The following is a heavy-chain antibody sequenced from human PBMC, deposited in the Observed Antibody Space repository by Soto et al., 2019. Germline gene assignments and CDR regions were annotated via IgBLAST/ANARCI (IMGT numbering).Heavy chain of an antibody. V-gene: IGHV3-7*01. CDR1: GFTFSSYW. J-gene: IGHJ4*02. CDR3: ASSLL. CDR2: IKGDGSEK. Sequence: EVQMVESGGGLVQPGGSLRLSCAASGFTFSSYWMYWVRQAPGKGLEWVATIKGDGSEKNYVDSVKGRFTISRDNAMNSLYLQMNSLSVEDTAVYYCASSLLRGQGTLVTVSS.